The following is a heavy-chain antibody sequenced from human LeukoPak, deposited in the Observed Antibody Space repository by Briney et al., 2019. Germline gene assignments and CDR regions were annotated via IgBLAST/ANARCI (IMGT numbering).Heavy chain of an antibody. CDR1: GFTVSSYG. J-gene: IGHJ4*02. D-gene: IGHD5-18*01. V-gene: IGHV3-30*03. CDR2: ISYDGSNK. Sequence: QAGGSLRLSCAASGFTVSSYGMHWVRQAPGKGLEWVAVISYDGSNKYYADSVKGRFTISRDNSKNTLYLQMNSLRAEDTAVYYCARDYLYSYDQSGVDYWGQGTLVTVSS. CDR3: ARDYLYSYDQSGVDY.